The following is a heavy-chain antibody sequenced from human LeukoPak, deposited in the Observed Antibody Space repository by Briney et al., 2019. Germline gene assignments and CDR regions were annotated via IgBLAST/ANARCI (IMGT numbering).Heavy chain of an antibody. Sequence: PGGSLRLSCAASGFTFSSYWMSWVRQAPGKGLEWAANIKQDGSEKYYVDSVKGRFTISRDNAKNSLYLQMNSLRAEDTAVYYCARGYGDGYNYYYYYYMDVWGKGTTVTISS. CDR2: IKQDGSEK. CDR1: GFTFSSYW. V-gene: IGHV3-7*01. J-gene: IGHJ6*03. CDR3: ARGYGDGYNYYYYYYMDV. D-gene: IGHD5-24*01.